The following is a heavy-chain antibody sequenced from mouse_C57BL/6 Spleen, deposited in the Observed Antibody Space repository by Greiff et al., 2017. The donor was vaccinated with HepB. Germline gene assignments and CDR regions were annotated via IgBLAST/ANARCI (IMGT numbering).Heavy chain of an antibody. CDR3: ARITTVVGDWYFDV. CDR2: IYPRSGNT. J-gene: IGHJ1*03. V-gene: IGHV1-81*01. D-gene: IGHD1-1*01. Sequence: QVHVKQSGAELARPGASVKLSCKASGYTFTSYGISWVKQRTGQGLEWIGEIYPRSGNTYYNEKFKGKATLTADKSSSTAYMELRSLTSEDSAVYFCARITTVVGDWYFDVWGTGTTVTVSS. CDR1: GYTFTSYG.